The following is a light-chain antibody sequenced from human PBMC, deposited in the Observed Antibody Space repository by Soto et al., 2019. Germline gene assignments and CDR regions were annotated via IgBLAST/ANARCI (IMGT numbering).Light chain of an antibody. V-gene: IGKV1-39*01. J-gene: IGKJ1*01. CDR2: AAS. CDR3: QQTFGPAWT. Sequence: DTQMTQSPSYLSASVGDRVTITCRASQNIAFYLNCYQHKPGKAPKLLIYAASTLQSGVPARFSGSGSGTDFALTISSLQPEDFATYHCQQTFGPAWTFGPGTKVDVK. CDR1: QNIAFY.